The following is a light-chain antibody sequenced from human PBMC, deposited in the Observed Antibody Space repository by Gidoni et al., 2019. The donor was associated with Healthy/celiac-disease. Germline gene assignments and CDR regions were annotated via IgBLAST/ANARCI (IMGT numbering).Light chain of an antibody. Sequence: DIQMTQSPSSLSASVGDRVTIPCQASQDISNYLNWYQQKPGKAPKLLIYDASNLETGVPSRVRGSGSGKDFTFTISSLQPEDIATYYCQQYDNLPPFTFGPGTKVDIK. CDR3: QQYDNLPPFT. V-gene: IGKV1-33*01. J-gene: IGKJ3*01. CDR2: DAS. CDR1: QDISNY.